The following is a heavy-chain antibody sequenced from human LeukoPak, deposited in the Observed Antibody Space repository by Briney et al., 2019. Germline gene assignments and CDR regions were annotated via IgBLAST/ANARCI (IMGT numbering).Heavy chain of an antibody. CDR3: ARNGAAAGYYYYYYMDV. CDR2: IYYSGST. J-gene: IGHJ6*03. CDR1: GGSFSSYY. Sequence: SETLSLTCTVSGGSFSSYYWSWIRQPPGKGLEWIGYIYYSGSTDYNPSLKSRVTISVDKSKNQFSLKLSSVTAADTAVYYCARNGAAAGYYYYYYMDVWGKGTTVTVSS. V-gene: IGHV4-59*12. D-gene: IGHD6-13*01.